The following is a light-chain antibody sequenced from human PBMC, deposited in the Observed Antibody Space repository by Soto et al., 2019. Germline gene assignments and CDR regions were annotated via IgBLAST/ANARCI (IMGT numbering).Light chain of an antibody. Sequence: DIQMTQSPSTLSASVGDRVTITCRASQSISSWLAWYQQKPGKAPKLLNYDAYSLKSGVPSRFSGRGSGTEFTLTISSLQPDDFASYYCQQYNSYWTFGQGTKVEIK. CDR1: QSISSW. J-gene: IGKJ1*01. V-gene: IGKV1-5*01. CDR3: QQYNSYWT. CDR2: DAY.